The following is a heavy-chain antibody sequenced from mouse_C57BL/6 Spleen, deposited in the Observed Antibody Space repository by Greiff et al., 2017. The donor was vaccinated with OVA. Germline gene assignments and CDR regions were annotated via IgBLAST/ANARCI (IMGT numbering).Heavy chain of an antibody. CDR2: ISSGGDYI. Sequence: EVQLVESGEGLVKPGGSLKLSCAASGFTFSSYAMSWVRQTPEKRLEWVAYISSGGDYIYYADTVKGRFTISRDNARNTLYLQMSSLKSEDTAMYYCTRDGYGNDGRYYYAMDYWGQGTSVTVSS. J-gene: IGHJ4*01. CDR3: TRDGYGNDGRYYYAMDY. CDR1: GFTFSSYA. D-gene: IGHD2-10*02. V-gene: IGHV5-9-1*02.